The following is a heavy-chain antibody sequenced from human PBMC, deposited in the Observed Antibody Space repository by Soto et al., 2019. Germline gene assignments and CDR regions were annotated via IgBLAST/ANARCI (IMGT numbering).Heavy chain of an antibody. Sequence: QVRLQQSGPGLVRPAQTLALTCTVSGFTVSSDAYYCSWFRKHPVKGLEWIGNIYNRGNTYYSLSLKSRIVMGLATSKTQFSVSLSSVTAADTAVCYCARYRLSGNRWSKLDYWGHGPLITVTS. CDR1: GFTVSSDAYY. J-gene: IGHJ4*01. D-gene: IGHD3-16*02. CDR3: ARYRLSGNRWSKLDY. V-gene: IGHV4-31*03. CDR2: IYNRGNT.